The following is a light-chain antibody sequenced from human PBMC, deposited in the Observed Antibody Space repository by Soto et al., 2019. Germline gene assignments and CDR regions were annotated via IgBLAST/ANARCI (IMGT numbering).Light chain of an antibody. CDR2: DAS. V-gene: IGKV3-11*01. CDR1: QSVSIY. J-gene: IGKJ3*01. Sequence: EIVLTQSPATLSLSPGERATLSCRASQSVSIYLAWYQQKPGQAPRLLIYDASNRATGIPARFSGGGSGTDFSLTNSSLEPADFSVYYCQQRSNWPLTFGPGTKVDIK. CDR3: QQRSNWPLT.